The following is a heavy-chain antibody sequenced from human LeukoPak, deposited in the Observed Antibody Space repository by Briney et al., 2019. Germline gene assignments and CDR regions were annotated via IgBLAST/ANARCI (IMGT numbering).Heavy chain of an antibody. D-gene: IGHD1-7*01. Sequence: AESLRLSCAASGFTFSSYSMNWVRQAPAKGLEWVSYISSSGSIIYYADSVKGRFTISRDNAKNSLHLQMNGLRAEDTAVYYCARDWNWDVWYFDLWGRGTLVTVYS. V-gene: IGHV3-48*04. CDR2: ISSSGSII. CDR1: GFTFSSYS. J-gene: IGHJ2*01. CDR3: ARDWNWDVWYFDL.